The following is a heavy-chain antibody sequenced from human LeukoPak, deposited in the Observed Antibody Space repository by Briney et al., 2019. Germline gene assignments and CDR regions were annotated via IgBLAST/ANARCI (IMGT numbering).Heavy chain of an antibody. CDR2: ISSSSSTI. D-gene: IGHD1-26*01. V-gene: IGHV3-48*01. CDR3: ARVGTFPADI. J-gene: IGHJ3*02. CDR1: GFTFSSYS. Sequence: GGSLRLSCAASGFTFSSYSMKWFRQAPGKGLEWVSYISSSSSTIYYADSVMGRYTISRDNAKNSLYLQMNSLRAEDTAVYYCARVGTFPADIWGQGTMVTVSS.